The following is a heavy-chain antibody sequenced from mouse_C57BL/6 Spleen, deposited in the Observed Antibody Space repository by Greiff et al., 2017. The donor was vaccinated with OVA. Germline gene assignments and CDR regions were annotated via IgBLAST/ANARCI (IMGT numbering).Heavy chain of an antibody. D-gene: IGHD5-5*01. CDR2: ISSGSSTI. Sequence: EVKLMESGGGLVKPGGSLKLSCAASGFTFSDYGMHWVRQAPEKGLEWVAYISSGSSTIYYADTVKGRFTISRDNAKNTLFLQMTSLRSEDTAMYYCARPLPDYYAMDYWGQGTSVTVSS. CDR3: ARPLPDYYAMDY. J-gene: IGHJ4*01. V-gene: IGHV5-17*01. CDR1: GFTFSDYG.